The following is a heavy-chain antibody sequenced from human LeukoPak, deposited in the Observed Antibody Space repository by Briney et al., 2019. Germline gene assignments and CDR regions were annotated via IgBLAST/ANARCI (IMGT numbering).Heavy chain of an antibody. CDR1: GFTFSSYA. J-gene: IGHJ4*02. Sequence: GGSLRLSCAASGFTFSSYAMSWVRQAPGKGLEWVSAISGSGGSTYYADSVKGRFTISRDNSKNTLCLQMNSLRAEDTAVYYCATTTVTTWYFDYWGQGALVTVSS. V-gene: IGHV3-23*01. CDR3: ATTTVTTWYFDY. D-gene: IGHD4-17*01. CDR2: ISGSGGST.